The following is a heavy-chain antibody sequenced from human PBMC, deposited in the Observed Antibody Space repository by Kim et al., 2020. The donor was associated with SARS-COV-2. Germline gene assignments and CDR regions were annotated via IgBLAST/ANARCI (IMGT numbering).Heavy chain of an antibody. J-gene: IGHJ3*02. CDR2: ISSNGGST. V-gene: IGHV3-64D*06. Sequence: GGSLRLSCSASGFTFSSYAMHWVRQAPGKGLEYVSAISSNGGSTYYADSVKGRFTISRDNSKNTLYLQMSSLRAEDTAVYYCVRRAKTGTFGSGAFDIWGQGTMVTVSS. CDR1: GFTFSSYA. D-gene: IGHD1-1*01. CDR3: VRRAKTGTFGSGAFDI.